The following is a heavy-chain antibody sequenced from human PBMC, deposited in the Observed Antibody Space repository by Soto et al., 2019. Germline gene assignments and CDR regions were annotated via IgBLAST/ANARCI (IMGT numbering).Heavy chain of an antibody. Sequence: EGQLVESGGNLVRPGGSLRLSCEASGFVFSTYSMNWVRQAPGKGLEWISYISSTSGTIYYADSVKGRFTIFRDNAKNSLFLQMNGLRDDDTAVYYCANQKIRFSVAGTLYGLGVLGQGTTVTVSS. CDR3: ANQKIRFSVAGTLYGLGV. CDR1: GFVFSTYS. CDR2: ISSTSGTI. D-gene: IGHD6-19*01. J-gene: IGHJ6*02. V-gene: IGHV3-48*02.